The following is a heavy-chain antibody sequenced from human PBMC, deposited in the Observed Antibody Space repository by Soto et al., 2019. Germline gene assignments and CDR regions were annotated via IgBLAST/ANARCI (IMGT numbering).Heavy chain of an antibody. CDR1: GFTFSSYA. J-gene: IGHJ4*02. CDR2: ISGSGGST. V-gene: IGHV3-23*01. D-gene: IGHD3-3*01. Sequence: EVQLLESGGGLVQPGGSLRLSCAASGFTFSSYAMSWVRQAPGKGLEWVSAISGSGGSTYYADSVKGRFTISRDNSKNTRYLQMNSLRAEDTDVYYCAKDDYDFWSGLRIDYWGQGTLVTVSS. CDR3: AKDDYDFWSGLRIDY.